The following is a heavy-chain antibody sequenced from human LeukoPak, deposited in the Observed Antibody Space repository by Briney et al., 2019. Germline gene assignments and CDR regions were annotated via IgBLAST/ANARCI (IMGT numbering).Heavy chain of an antibody. V-gene: IGHV1-69*02. Sequence: ASVKVSCKASGGTFISYTISWVRQAPGQGLEWMGRIIPILGIANYAQKFQGRVTITADKSTSTAYMELSSLRSEDTAVYYCARGYYDSSGFWYIDLWGRGTLVTVSS. CDR3: ARGYYDSSGFWYIDL. D-gene: IGHD3-22*01. CDR2: IIPILGIA. J-gene: IGHJ2*01. CDR1: GGTFISYT.